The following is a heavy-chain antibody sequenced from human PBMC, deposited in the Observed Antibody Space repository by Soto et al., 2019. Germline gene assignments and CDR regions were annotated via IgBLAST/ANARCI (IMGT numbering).Heavy chain of an antibody. V-gene: IGHV3-21*01. Sequence: EVQLVESGGGLVKPGGSLRLSCAASGFTFSSYSMNWVRQAPGKGLEWVSSISSSSSYIYYADSVKGRFTISRDNAKNSLYLQMNSLRAEDTAVYYCARIRVVAAAGNTYYYYYGMDVWCQGTTVTVSS. J-gene: IGHJ6*02. CDR2: ISSSSSYI. CDR3: ARIRVVAAAGNTYYYYYGMDV. CDR1: GFTFSSYS. D-gene: IGHD6-13*01.